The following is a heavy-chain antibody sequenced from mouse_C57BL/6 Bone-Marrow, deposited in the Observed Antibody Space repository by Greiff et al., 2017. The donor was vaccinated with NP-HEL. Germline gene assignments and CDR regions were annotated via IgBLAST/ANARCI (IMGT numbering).Heavy chain of an antibody. CDR3: ASAIYDGYPFAY. D-gene: IGHD2-3*01. CDR2: IYPSDSDT. J-gene: IGHJ3*01. V-gene: IGHV1-61*01. CDR1: GYTFTSYW. Sequence: QVQLQQPGAELVRPGSSVKLSCKASGYTFTSYWMDWVKQRPGQGLEWIGNIYPSDSDTHYNQKFKDKATLTVDKSSSTAYMQLSSLTSEDSAVYDCASAIYDGYPFAYWGQGTLVTVSA.